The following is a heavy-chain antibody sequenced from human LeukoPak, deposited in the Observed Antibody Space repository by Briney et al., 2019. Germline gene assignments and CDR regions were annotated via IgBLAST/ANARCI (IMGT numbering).Heavy chain of an antibody. CDR3: AREYSGSSGKNAFDV. Sequence: PSETLSLTCAVYGGSFSGYYWSWIRQPPGKGLEWIGEINHSGSTNYNPSLKSRVTISVDTSKNQFSLKLSSVTAADTAVYYCAREYSGSSGKNAFDVWGQGTMVTVSS. V-gene: IGHV4-34*01. J-gene: IGHJ3*01. CDR1: GGSFSGYY. CDR2: INHSGST. D-gene: IGHD6-6*01.